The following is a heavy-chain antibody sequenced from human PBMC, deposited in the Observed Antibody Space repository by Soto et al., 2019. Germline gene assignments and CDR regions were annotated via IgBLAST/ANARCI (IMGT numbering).Heavy chain of an antibody. J-gene: IGHJ4*02. CDR1: GFTFSSYA. Sequence: EVQLVESGGGLVQPGGSLRLSCAASGFTFSSYAMHWVRQAPGKGLEYVSAISSNGGSTYYANSVKGRFTISRDNSKNSLYLQMGSLRAEDMAVYSCARRDGYNCDYWGQGTRVNVSS. CDR2: ISSNGGST. V-gene: IGHV3-64*01. CDR3: ARRDGYNCDY. D-gene: IGHD5-12*01.